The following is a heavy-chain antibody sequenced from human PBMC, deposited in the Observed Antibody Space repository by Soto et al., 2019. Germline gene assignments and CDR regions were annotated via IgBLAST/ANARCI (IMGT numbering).Heavy chain of an antibody. Sequence: SETLSLTCPVSGGSISSSIYYWGWIRQPPGKGLEWIGSIYYSGNTYYNPSLKSRVTISVDTSKNQFSLKLYSVTAADTAVYYCARRLTTIPFVEWYFDLWGRGTLVTVSS. CDR2: IYYSGNT. D-gene: IGHD4-17*01. V-gene: IGHV4-39*01. CDR1: GGSISSSIYY. CDR3: ARRLTTIPFVEWYFDL. J-gene: IGHJ2*01.